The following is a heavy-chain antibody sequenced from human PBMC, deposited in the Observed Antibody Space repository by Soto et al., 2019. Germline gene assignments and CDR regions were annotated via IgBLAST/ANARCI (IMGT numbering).Heavy chain of an antibody. D-gene: IGHD7-27*01. CDR3: ARGVNAGVDY. Sequence: QVPLVQSGAEVKKPGASVKVSCTASGYTFTSLDINWVREASGQGFEWMGWMSPNSGNTGYAQKFQDRVTMTRDTSTNTAYMELSSLRSEDTAIYYCARGVNAGVDYWGQGTLVTVSS. V-gene: IGHV1-8*01. J-gene: IGHJ4*02. CDR2: MSPNSGNT. CDR1: GYTFTSLD.